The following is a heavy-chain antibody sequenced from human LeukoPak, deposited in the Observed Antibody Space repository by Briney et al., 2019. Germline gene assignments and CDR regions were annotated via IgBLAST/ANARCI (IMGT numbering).Heavy chain of an antibody. V-gene: IGHV4-39*01. J-gene: IGHJ3*02. Sequence: SETLSLTCTVSGGSISSGSYYWGWIRQPPGKGLEWIGSIYYSGSTYYNPSLKSRVTISVDTSKNQFSLKLSSVTAADTAVYYCARQEEISSPDAFDIWGQGTMVTVSS. CDR2: IYYSGST. D-gene: IGHD6-6*01. CDR1: GGSISSGSYY. CDR3: ARQEEISSPDAFDI.